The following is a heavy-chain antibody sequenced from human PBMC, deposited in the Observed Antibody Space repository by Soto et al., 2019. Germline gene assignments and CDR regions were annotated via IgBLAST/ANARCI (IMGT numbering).Heavy chain of an antibody. CDR2: IYWDDDK. CDR1: GFSLNTGGPG. Sequence: QITLKESGPTLVKPTQTLTLTCSVSGFSLNTGGPGVGWIRQPPGKALEWLALIYWDDDKRYSPSLRNRLSISKDTSNNLVVFTMTNMDPVDTATYYCIHSRCGGDCLRSYSSHYYYGLDVWGQGTTVTVSS. V-gene: IGHV2-5*02. D-gene: IGHD2-21*02. CDR3: IHSRCGGDCLRSYSSHYYYGLDV. J-gene: IGHJ6*02.